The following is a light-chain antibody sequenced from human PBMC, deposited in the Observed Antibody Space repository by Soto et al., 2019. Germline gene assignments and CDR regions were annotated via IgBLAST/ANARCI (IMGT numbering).Light chain of an antibody. CDR2: GAS. CDR3: QQYNNWPYT. V-gene: IGKV3-15*01. CDR1: QSVSSS. J-gene: IGKJ2*01. Sequence: EIVMTQSPATLSVSPGERATLSCRASQSVSSSLAWYQQKPGQAPRLLIYGASTRATGIPARFSGSGSGTEFTLTISSLQSEDGAVYYCQQYNNWPYTFGQGTKLEIK.